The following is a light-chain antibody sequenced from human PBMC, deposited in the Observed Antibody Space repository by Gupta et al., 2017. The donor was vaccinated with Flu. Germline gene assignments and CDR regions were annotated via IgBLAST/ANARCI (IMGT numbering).Light chain of an antibody. CDR2: GNS. V-gene: IGLV1-40*01. CDR3: QSYDSSLSAR. J-gene: IGLJ1*01. CDR1: SSNIGAGYD. Sequence: QSVLTQPPSVSGAPGQRVTISCTGSSSNIGAGYDVHWYQQLPGTAPKLLIYGNSNRPSGVPDRFSGSKSGTSASLAITGLQAEDEADYYCQSYDSSLSARFGTGTKV.